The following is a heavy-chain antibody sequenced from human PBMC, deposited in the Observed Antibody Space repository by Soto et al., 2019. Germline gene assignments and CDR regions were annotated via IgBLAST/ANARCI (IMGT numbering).Heavy chain of an antibody. Sequence: QVQLQQWGAGLLKPSETLSLTCAVYGGSCSGYYWSWIRQPPGKGLEWIGEINHSGSTNYNPSLKSRFTISVDTSKNQFSLKLSSVTAEDTAVYYCARGPPHYDFWSGPPNSPNWFDPWGQGTLVTVSS. CDR1: GGSCSGYY. V-gene: IGHV4-34*01. CDR2: INHSGST. J-gene: IGHJ5*02. D-gene: IGHD3-3*01. CDR3: ARGPPHYDFWSGPPNSPNWFDP.